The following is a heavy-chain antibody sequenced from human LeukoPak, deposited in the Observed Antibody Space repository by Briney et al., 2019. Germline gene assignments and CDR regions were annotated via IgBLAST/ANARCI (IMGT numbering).Heavy chain of an antibody. CDR3: AKEPYSGSQLLDY. J-gene: IGHJ4*02. D-gene: IGHD1-26*01. Sequence: GGSLRLSCAASGFTFSSYSMNWVRQAPGKGLEWVSSISSSSSYIYHADSVKGRFTISRDNAKNSLYLQMNSLRAEDTAVYYCAKEPYSGSQLLDYWGQGTLVTVSS. CDR2: ISSSSSYI. CDR1: GFTFSSYS. V-gene: IGHV3-21*01.